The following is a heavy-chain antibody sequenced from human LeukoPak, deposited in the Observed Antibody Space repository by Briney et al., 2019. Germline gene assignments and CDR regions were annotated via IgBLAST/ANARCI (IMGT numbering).Heavy chain of an antibody. J-gene: IGHJ5*02. CDR2: IYYSGST. CDR3: ARVSFYYGSGSYYSSFDP. CDR1: GGSISSYY. V-gene: IGHV4-59*01. D-gene: IGHD3-10*01. Sequence: PSETLSLTCAVSGGSISSYYWSWIRQPPGKGLEWIGHIYYSGSTNYNPSLKSRVTISVDTSKNQFSLKLSSVTAADTAVYHCARVSFYYGSGSYYSSFDPWGQGTLVTVSS.